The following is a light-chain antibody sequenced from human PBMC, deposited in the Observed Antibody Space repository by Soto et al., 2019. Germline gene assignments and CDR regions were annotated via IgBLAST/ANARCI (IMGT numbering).Light chain of an antibody. J-gene: IGLJ1*01. V-gene: IGLV2-14*01. CDR2: DVS. CDR3: SSYTSSSTLV. Sequence: QSVLTQPASVSGSPGHSIPIFCTGTSSDVGGYNYVSWYQQHPGKAPKLMIYDVSNRPSGVSNRFSGSKSGNTASLTISGLQAEDEADYYCSSYTSSSTLVFGTGTKVTVL. CDR1: SSDVGGYNY.